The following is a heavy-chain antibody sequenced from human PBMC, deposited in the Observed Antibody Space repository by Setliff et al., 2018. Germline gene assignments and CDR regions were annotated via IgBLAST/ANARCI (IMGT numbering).Heavy chain of an antibody. CDR3: ARSRSNFWSGYFNWFDP. V-gene: IGHV5-51*01. CDR1: GYSFTSYW. Sequence: PGESLKISCKGSGYSFTSYWIGWVRQMPGKGLEWMGIIYPGDSDTRYSPSFQGQVTISADKSISTAYLQWSSLKASDTAMYYCARSRSNFWSGYFNWFDPWGQRTLVTVSS. CDR2: IYPGDSDT. J-gene: IGHJ5*02. D-gene: IGHD3-3*01.